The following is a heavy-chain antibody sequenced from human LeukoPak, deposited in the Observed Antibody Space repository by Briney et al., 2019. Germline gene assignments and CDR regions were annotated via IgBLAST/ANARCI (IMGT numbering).Heavy chain of an antibody. CDR3: ASGGGYCSSTSCYTAGNPYGMDV. D-gene: IGHD2-2*02. V-gene: IGHV3-11*01. CDR2: ISSSGSTI. CDR1: GFTFSDYY. Sequence: PGGSLRLSCAASGFTFSDYYMSWIRQAPGKGLEWVSYISSSGSTIYYADSVKGRFTISKDNAKNSLYLQMNSLRAEDTAVYYCASGGGYCSSTSCYTAGNPYGMDVWGQGTTVTVSS. J-gene: IGHJ6*02.